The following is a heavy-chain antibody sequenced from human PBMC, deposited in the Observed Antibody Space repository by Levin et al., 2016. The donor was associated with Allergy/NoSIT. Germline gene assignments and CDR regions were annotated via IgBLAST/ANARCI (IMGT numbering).Heavy chain of an antibody. D-gene: IGHD3-9*01. Sequence: WVRQAPGQGLEWMGWINPNSGGTNYAQKFQGRVTMTRDTSISTAYMELSRLRSDDTAVYYCARHDKSYYYGMDVWGQGTTVTVSS. V-gene: IGHV1-2*02. J-gene: IGHJ6*02. CDR2: INPNSGGT. CDR3: ARHDKSYYYGMDV.